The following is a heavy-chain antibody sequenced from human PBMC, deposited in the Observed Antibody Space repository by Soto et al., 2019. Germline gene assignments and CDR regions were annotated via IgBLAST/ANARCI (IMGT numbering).Heavy chain of an antibody. CDR1: GASISTGGYS. J-gene: IGHJ5*01. D-gene: IGHD5-18*01. CDR2: IYESGRT. V-gene: IGHV4-30-2*01. CDR3: ARGVGGYSYGGLDS. Sequence: SETLSLTCIVSGASISTGGYSWSWIRQPPGKGPEWIGYIYESGRTYYKPSPKSRASISMDKSRNQFSVRLTSVTAADTAVYFCARGVGGYSYGGLDSWGQGTLVTVSS.